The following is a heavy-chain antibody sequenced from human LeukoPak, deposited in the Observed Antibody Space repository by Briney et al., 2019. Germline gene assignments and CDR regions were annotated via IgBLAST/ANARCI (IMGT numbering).Heavy chain of an antibody. CDR2: ISGRGGIT. J-gene: IGHJ6*03. CDR3: AKALRETHRPVYSYYYMDV. V-gene: IGHV3-23*01. Sequence: GGSLRLSCAASEFTFNNYAVSWVRQAPGQGLEWDSTISGRGGITYYADSVKGRFTISRDNSKNTVFLQMNSLRVDDTAVYYCAKALRETHRPVYSYYYMDVWGKGTTVTVSS. D-gene: IGHD2-21*01. CDR1: EFTFNNYA.